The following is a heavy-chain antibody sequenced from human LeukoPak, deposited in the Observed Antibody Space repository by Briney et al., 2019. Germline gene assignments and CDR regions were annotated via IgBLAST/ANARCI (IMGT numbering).Heavy chain of an antibody. CDR1: GGSFSGYY. CDR2: INHSGST. Sequence: SETLSLTCAVYGGSFSGYYWSWLRQPPGKGLEWIGEINHSGSTNYNPSLKSRVTISVDTSKNQFSLKLSSVTAADTAVYYCARVFSSYSMVRGSRGHFDIWGQGTMVTVSS. J-gene: IGHJ3*02. D-gene: IGHD3-10*01. V-gene: IGHV4-34*01. CDR3: ARVFSSYSMVRGSRGHFDI.